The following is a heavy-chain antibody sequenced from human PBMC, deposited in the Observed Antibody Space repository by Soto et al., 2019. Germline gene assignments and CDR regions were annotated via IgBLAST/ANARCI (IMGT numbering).Heavy chain of an antibody. CDR3: ARGFGTLDY. CDR1: GGSFSGYY. Sequence: LSLTCAVYGGSFSGYYWSWIRQPPGKGLEWIGEINHSGSTNYNPSLKSRVTISVDTSKNQFSLKLSSVTAADTAVYYCARGFGTLDYWGQGTLVTVSS. J-gene: IGHJ4*02. V-gene: IGHV4-34*01. CDR2: INHSGST. D-gene: IGHD1-1*01.